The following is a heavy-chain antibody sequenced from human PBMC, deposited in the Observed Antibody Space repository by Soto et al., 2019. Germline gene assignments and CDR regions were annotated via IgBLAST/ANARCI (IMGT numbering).Heavy chain of an antibody. V-gene: IGHV3-30-3*01. CDR2: ISYDETNK. J-gene: IGHJ5*02. D-gene: IGHD3-22*01. Sequence: GGCLRLSCAASGFPFSSYAMHWVRQAPGKGLEWVAVISYDETNKYYADSVKGRFTISRDNSRNTRYLQMDRLTTEDKAVYYRARRPYPYDNGGYYLTLNWSDHWGQGTRVTVSS. CDR3: ARRPYPYDNGGYYLTLNWSDH. CDR1: GFPFSSYA.